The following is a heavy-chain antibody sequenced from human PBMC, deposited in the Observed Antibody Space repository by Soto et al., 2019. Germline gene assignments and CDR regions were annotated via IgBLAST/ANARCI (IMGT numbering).Heavy chain of an antibody. V-gene: IGHV3-23*01. CDR3: AKSNFYSSSSNGLNYHMDV. J-gene: IGHJ6*03. D-gene: IGHD6-6*01. CDR2: VTGGGDAT. CDR1: GFIFSNYA. Sequence: GGSLRLSCAASGFIFSNYAMTWVRQAPGKGLQWVSVVTGGGDATHYADSVKGRFTISRDNSRNTLSLQMNSLRAEDTAVYYCAKSNFYSSSSNGLNYHMDVWGKGTTVTVSS.